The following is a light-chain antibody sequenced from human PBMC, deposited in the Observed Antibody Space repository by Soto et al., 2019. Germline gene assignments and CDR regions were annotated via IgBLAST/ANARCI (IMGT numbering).Light chain of an antibody. V-gene: IGLV1-40*01. CDR3: QSYDSGLSAAV. CDR2: SNS. CDR1: TSNIGAGYD. J-gene: IGLJ3*02. Sequence: QSVLTQPPSVSGAPGQKVIISCTGSTSNIGAGYDVHWYQQLPGTAPKLLIYSNSNRPSGVPDRLSGSKSGTSASLAITGLQVEDEADYYCQSYDSGLSAAVFGGGTKLTVL.